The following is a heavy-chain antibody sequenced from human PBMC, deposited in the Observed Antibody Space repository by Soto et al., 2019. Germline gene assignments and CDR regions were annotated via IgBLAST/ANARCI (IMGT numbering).Heavy chain of an antibody. CDR3: ARDRVYYVSSGDYKDYGMDV. V-gene: IGHV3-74*01. Sequence: EVQLVESGGGLVQPGGSLRLSCAASGFTFSNYWIHWVRQAPGKGLVWVSRINSDGSSTSYADSVKGRFTISRDNAKNTMYLRMNSLRAEDTAVYYCARDRVYYVSSGDYKDYGMDVWGQGTTVTVSS. D-gene: IGHD3-22*01. CDR1: GFTFSNYW. J-gene: IGHJ6*02. CDR2: INSDGSST.